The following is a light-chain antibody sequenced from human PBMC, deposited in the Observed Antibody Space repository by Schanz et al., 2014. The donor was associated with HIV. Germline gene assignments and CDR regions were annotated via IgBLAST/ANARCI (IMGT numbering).Light chain of an antibody. J-gene: IGLJ3*02. CDR2: DVS. Sequence: QSVLTQPASVSGSTGQSITISCTGTSSDVGSYNLVSWYQQHPGKAPKLMIYDVSKRPSGVSDRFSGSKSDNTASLTISGLQAEDEADYYCCSYGGSYTGVFGGGTKLTVL. CDR1: SSDVGSYNL. CDR3: CSYGGSYTGV. V-gene: IGLV2-23*02.